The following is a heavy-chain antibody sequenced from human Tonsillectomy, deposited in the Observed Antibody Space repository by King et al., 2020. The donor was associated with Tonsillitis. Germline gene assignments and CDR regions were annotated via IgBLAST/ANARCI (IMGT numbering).Heavy chain of an antibody. J-gene: IGHJ4*02. D-gene: IGHD3-10*01. CDR1: GFTFSNYW. CDR3: VGEGFGEL. Sequence: VQLVESGGGSAQPGGALGRSCSASGFTFSNYWSHLARQASGKGLEWVSRINPDGRYTNYVDSVKGRFTISRDNAKNTLYMQMNSLRAEDTALYYCVGEGFGELWGQGTLVTVSS. V-gene: IGHV3-74*01. CDR2: INPDGRYT.